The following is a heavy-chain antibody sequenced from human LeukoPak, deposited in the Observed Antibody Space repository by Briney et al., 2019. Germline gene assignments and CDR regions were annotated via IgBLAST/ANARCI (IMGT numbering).Heavy chain of an antibody. V-gene: IGHV3-23*01. CDR3: ANFLGLNWFDP. CDR1: GFTFTNYA. J-gene: IGHJ5*02. D-gene: IGHD3/OR15-3a*01. Sequence: TGGSLRLSCVASGFTFTNYALSWVRQAPGKGLEWVSTISDGGGSTYYADSVKGRFTISRDNSKNTLYLQMNSLRAEDTAVYYCANFLGLNWFDPWGQGTLVTVSS. CDR2: ISDGGGST.